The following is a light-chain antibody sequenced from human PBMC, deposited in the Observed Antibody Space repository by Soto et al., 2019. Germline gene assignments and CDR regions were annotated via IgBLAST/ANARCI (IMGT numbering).Light chain of an antibody. CDR3: QQYSSSPSIT. V-gene: IGKV3-20*01. Sequence: EIVLTQSAGTLSLSPGERATLSCRAIQSVSSGYLAWYQQKPGQAPRLLIYGASTRATGIPDRFSGSGSGTDFTLTISRLEPEDFAVYYCQQYSSSPSITFGQGTRLEI. J-gene: IGKJ5*01. CDR2: GAS. CDR1: QSVSSGY.